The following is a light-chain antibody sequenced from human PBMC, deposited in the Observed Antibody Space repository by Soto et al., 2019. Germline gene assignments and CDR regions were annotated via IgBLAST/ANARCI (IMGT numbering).Light chain of an antibody. V-gene: IGKV3-20*01. Sequence: EIVLTQSPGTLSLSPGERATLSCRASQSFNNIDLALYLQKPGQAPRLLIYGACSRATGIPDRFSGSGSGTDFTLTISRLEPEDFAVYYCQQYGSSPPLTFGGGTKVDIK. CDR1: QSFNNID. J-gene: IGKJ4*01. CDR2: GAC. CDR3: QQYGSSPPLT.